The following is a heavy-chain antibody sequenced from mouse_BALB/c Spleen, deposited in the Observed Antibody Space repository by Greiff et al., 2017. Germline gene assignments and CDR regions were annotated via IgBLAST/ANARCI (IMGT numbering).Heavy chain of an antibody. V-gene: IGHV5-9-4*01. CDR3: ARDSGGNYVDYAMDY. CDR1: GFTFSSYA. Sequence: EVHLVESGGGLVKPGGSLKLSCAASGFTFSSYAMSWVRQSPEKRLEWVAEISSGGSYTYYPDTVTGRFTITRDNAKNNLYLEMSSMRSEDTAMYYCARDSGGNYVDYAMDYWGQGTSVTVSS. J-gene: IGHJ4*01. D-gene: IGHD1-1*02. CDR2: ISSGGSYT.